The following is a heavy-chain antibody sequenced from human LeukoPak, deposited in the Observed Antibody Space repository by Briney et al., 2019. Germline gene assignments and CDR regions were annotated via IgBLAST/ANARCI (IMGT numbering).Heavy chain of an antibody. V-gene: IGHV3-30-3*01. CDR3: ARSSSWYTFYTFDL. D-gene: IGHD6-13*01. CDR2: ISHDGNNK. J-gene: IGHJ3*01. CDR1: EFAFSSYH. Sequence: GGSLRLSCEASEFAFSSYHMQWARQAPGKGLEWVAFISHDGNNKYYADSVKGRFTISRDNSKNTLYLQMSSLRVEDTAMYYCARSSSWYTFYTFDLWGQGTVVTVSS.